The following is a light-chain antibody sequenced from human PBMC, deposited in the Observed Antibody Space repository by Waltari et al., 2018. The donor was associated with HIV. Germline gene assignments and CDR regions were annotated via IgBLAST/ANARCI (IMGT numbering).Light chain of an antibody. CDR3: QSYDSSLSASV. CDR2: VST. CDR1: SSNHWQTKD. J-gene: IGLJ3*02. Sequence: QPALTQRPSVCGARAGRLLLSRTGRSSNHWQTKDLHWSQQLQGTAPKFLISVSTNRPSAVRDRFSVSKSGTAASLAITGLQAGDEADYYCQSYDSSLSASVFGVGTKLTVL. V-gene: IGLV1-40*01.